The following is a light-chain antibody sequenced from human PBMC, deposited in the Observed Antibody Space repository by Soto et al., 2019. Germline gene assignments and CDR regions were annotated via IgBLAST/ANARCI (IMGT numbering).Light chain of an antibody. J-gene: IGKJ2*01. CDR1: QDISTW. V-gene: IGKV1-5*03. Sequence: DIHMTQSPSTLSASAGDRVNITCRASQDISTWLAWYQQKPGKAPKLLIYKASRLESEVPSRFSGGGSGTEFTLTINSLQPDDFASYFCQQYHTYPFTFCQGTNLEIQ. CDR2: KAS. CDR3: QQYHTYPFT.